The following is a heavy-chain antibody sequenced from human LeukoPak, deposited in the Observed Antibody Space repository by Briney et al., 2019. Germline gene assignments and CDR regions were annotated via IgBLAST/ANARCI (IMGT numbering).Heavy chain of an antibody. Sequence: GGSLRLSCAASGFTFSSYWMHWVRQAPGKGLVSVSRINSDGSSTSYADSVKGRFTISRDNAKNTLYLQMNSLRAEDTAVYYCARVVTGTIDADYWGQGTLVTVSS. V-gene: IGHV3-74*01. CDR3: ARVVTGTIDADY. CDR1: GFTFSSYW. D-gene: IGHD1-20*01. J-gene: IGHJ4*02. CDR2: INSDGSST.